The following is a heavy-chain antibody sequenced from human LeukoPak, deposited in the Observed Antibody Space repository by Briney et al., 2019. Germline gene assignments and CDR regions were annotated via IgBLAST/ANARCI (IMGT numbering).Heavy chain of an antibody. CDR1: GYTFTSYG. J-gene: IGHJ2*01. D-gene: IGHD4-17*01. Sequence: GASVKVSCKASGYTFTSYGISWVRQASGQGLEWMGWISAYNGNTNYAQKLQGRVTMTADTSTNTAYMELRSLRSEDTAVYFCARDHSATVTSNDLGYLDLWGRGTLVTVSS. CDR3: ARDHSATVTSNDLGYLDL. CDR2: ISAYNGNT. V-gene: IGHV1-18*01.